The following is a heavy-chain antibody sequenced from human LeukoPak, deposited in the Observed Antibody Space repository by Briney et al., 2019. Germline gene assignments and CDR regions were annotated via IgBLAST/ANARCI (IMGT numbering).Heavy chain of an antibody. CDR1: GGTFSSYA. CDR2: IIPIFGIA. Sequence: ASVKVSCKASGGTFSSYAISWVRQAPGQGLEWMGRIIPIFGIANYAQKFQGRVTITADKSTSTAYMELSSLRSEDTALYYCARGATQWLPTKNWGQGTLVTVSS. V-gene: IGHV1-69*04. CDR3: ARGATQWLPTKN. J-gene: IGHJ4*02. D-gene: IGHD3-22*01.